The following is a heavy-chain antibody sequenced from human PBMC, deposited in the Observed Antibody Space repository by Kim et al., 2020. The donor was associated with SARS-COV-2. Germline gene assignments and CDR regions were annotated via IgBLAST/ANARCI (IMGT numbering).Heavy chain of an antibody. CDR3: AKDPGWCSGGSCFNDAFDI. Sequence: GGSLRLSCAASGFTFSSYAMSWVRQAPGKGLEWVSAISGSGGSTYYADSVKGRFTISRDNSKNTLYLQMNSLRAEDTAVYYCAKDPGWCSGGSCFNDAFDIWGQGTMVTVSS. CDR2: ISGSGGST. CDR1: GFTFSSYA. J-gene: IGHJ3*02. D-gene: IGHD2-15*01. V-gene: IGHV3-23*01.